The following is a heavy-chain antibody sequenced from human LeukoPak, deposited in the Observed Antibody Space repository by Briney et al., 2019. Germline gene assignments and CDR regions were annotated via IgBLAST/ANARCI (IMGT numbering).Heavy chain of an antibody. CDR3: ARARNTYCGGDCYYFDY. CDR2: INHSGST. D-gene: IGHD2-21*02. V-gene: IGHV4-34*01. CDR1: GGSFSGYY. Sequence: SETLSLTCAVYGGSFSGYYWSWIRQPPGKGLEWIGEINHSGSTNYNPSLRSRVTISVDTSKNQFSLKLSSVTAADTAVYYCARARNTYCGGDCYYFDYWGQGTLGTVSS. J-gene: IGHJ4*02.